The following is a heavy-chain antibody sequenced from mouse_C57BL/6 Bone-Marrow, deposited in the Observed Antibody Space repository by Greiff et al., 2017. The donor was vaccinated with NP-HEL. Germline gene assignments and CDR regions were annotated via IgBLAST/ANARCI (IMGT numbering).Heavy chain of an antibody. CDR1: GYTFTSYW. V-gene: IGHV1-69*01. D-gene: IGHD2-3*01. CDR3: AREGVTTSVGFAY. Sequence: QVQLQQPGAELVMPGASVKLSCKASGYTFTSYWMHWVKQRPGQGLEWIGELDPSDSYTNYNQKFKGKSTLTVDKSSSTAYMQLSSLTSEDSAVYYCAREGVTTSVGFAYWGQGTLVTVSA. J-gene: IGHJ3*01. CDR2: LDPSDSYT.